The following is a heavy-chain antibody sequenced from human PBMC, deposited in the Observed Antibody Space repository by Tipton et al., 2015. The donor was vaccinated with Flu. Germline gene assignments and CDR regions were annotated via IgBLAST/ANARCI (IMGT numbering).Heavy chain of an antibody. D-gene: IGHD2-21*01. V-gene: IGHV3-7*03. J-gene: IGHJ4*02. CDR2: IKQDGSEK. CDR3: AAFCGGDCYILNY. CDR1: GFTFSSYW. Sequence: GSLRLSCAASGFTFSSYWMSWVRQAPGKGLEWVANIKQDGSEKYYVDSVKGRFTISRDNAKNSLYLQMNSLRAEDTAVYYCAAFCGGDCYILNYWGQGTLVTVSS.